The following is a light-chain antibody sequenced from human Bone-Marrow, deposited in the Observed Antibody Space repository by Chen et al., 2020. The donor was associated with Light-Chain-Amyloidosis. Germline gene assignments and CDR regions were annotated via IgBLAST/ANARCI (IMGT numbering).Light chain of an antibody. J-gene: IGKJ1*01. V-gene: IGKV1-39*01. CDR3: QQSYSAWT. Sequence: DIQMTQSPSPLSASLGDRVTITCRASEDLRVYLNLYQQKPGKAPKLLIYFASNLEAWVPSRFSGSGSGTDFTLTISSLQPEDSATYYCQQSYSAWTFGQGTKVDIK. CDR2: FAS. CDR1: EDLRVY.